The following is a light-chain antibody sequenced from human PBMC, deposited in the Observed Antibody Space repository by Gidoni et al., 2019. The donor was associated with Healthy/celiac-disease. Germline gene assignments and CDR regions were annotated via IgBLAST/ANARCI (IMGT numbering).Light chain of an antibody. Sequence: EIVLTQSPATLSLSPWERATLSCRASQSVSSYLAWYQQKPGQAPRLLIYDASNRATCIPARFSGSGSGTDFTLTISSLEPEDFAVYYCQQRSNWPLTFGGGTKVEIK. CDR2: DAS. CDR1: QSVSSY. V-gene: IGKV3-11*01. J-gene: IGKJ4*01. CDR3: QQRSNWPLT.